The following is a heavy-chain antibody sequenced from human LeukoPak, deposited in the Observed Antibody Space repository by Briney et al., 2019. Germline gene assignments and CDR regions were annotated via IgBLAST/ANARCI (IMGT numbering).Heavy chain of an antibody. Sequence: SVKVSCKASGGTFSSYAISWVRQAPGQGLEWMGGIIPIFGTANYAQKFQGRVTITADESTSTAYMELSSLRSEDTAVYYCAIPNYDILIGPELYYFDYWGQGTLVTVSS. CDR3: AIPNYDILIGPELYYFDY. CDR1: GGTFSSYA. J-gene: IGHJ4*02. D-gene: IGHD3-9*01. CDR2: IIPIFGTA. V-gene: IGHV1-69*13.